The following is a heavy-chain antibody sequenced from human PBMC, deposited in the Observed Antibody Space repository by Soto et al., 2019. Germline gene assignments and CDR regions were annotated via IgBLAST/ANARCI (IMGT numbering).Heavy chain of an antibody. J-gene: IGHJ4*02. D-gene: IGHD5-12*01. CDR2: IYYSGST. CDR3: ARDGMATIVYYFDY. V-gene: IGHV4-39*02. Sequence: PSETLSLTCTVSGGSISSSSYYWGWIRQPPGKGLEWIGSIYYSGSTYYNPSLKSRVTISVDTSKNQFSLKLSSVTAADTAVYYCARDGMATIVYYFDYWGQGTLVTVSS. CDR1: GGSISSSSYY.